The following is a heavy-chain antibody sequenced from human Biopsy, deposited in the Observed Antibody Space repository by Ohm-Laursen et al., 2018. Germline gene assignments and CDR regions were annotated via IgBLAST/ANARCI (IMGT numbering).Heavy chain of an antibody. Sequence: PSQTLSLTCTVSGGSISSHYWSWIRQPPGKGLEWIGYIYNRGSTKYNSSLKSRVTISVDTSKNQFPLTVRSVTAADTAMYYCARGQDSSYLAYGMDVWGQGTTVTVSS. J-gene: IGHJ6*02. CDR3: ARGQDSSYLAYGMDV. CDR2: IYNRGST. D-gene: IGHD6-19*01. CDR1: GGSISSHY. V-gene: IGHV4-59*11.